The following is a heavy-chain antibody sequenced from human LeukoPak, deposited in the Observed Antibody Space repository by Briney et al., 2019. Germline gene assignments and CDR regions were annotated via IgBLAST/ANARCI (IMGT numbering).Heavy chain of an antibody. J-gene: IGHJ6*03. Sequence: ASVKVSCKASGYTFTGYYMHWVRQAPGQGLEWMGWINPNSGGTNYAQKFQGRVTMTRDTSISTAYMELSRLRSDDTAVYYFARVLRYFRAYYYYYMDVWGKGTTVTVSS. CDR3: ARVLRYFRAYYYYYMDV. V-gene: IGHV1-2*02. CDR1: GYTFTGYY. D-gene: IGHD3-10*02. CDR2: INPNSGGT.